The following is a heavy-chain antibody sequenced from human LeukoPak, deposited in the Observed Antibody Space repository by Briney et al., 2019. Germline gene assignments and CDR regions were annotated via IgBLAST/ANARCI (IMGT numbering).Heavy chain of an antibody. V-gene: IGHV1-18*01. CDR2: ISGYDGYA. J-gene: IGHJ4*02. Sequence: ASVKVSCKASGYSFTSYGMTWVRQAPGQGLVWMGWISGYDGYAKYAENLQGRVTLTIDTSTTTAYMEMRSLGSDATAVYSCARAPPGLTFGPGDYWGQGSLVIVSS. CDR1: GYSFTSYG. D-gene: IGHD1-14*01. CDR3: ARAPPGLTFGPGDY.